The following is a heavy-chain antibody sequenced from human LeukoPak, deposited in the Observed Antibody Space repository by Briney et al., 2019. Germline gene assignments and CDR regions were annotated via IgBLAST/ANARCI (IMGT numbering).Heavy chain of an antibody. CDR1: GYSFTDYW. CDR3: ARRSGSSMIEY. J-gene: IGHJ4*02. D-gene: IGHD2-2*01. V-gene: IGHV5-51*01. Sequence: GESLKISCKGSGYSFTDYWIGWVRQRPGKSLEWMGMIYPGDSGTRYSPSFQGQVTISADKSISTAHLQWSSLKASDTAMYFCARRSGSSMIEYWGQGTLVTVSS. CDR2: IYPGDSGT.